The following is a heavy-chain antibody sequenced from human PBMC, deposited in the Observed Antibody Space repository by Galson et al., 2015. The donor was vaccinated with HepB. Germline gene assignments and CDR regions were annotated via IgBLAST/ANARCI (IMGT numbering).Heavy chain of an antibody. CDR3: ARQVRILEWLFLGYYMDV. Sequence: SLRLSCAASGFTLSNHAMHWVRQAPGKGLEWVAVISYDGSGENYADSVKGRFTVSRDNSKNTFSLQMNALSAEDTALYYCARQVRILEWLFLGYYMDVWGKGTTVIVSS. D-gene: IGHD3-3*01. CDR1: GFTLSNHA. J-gene: IGHJ6*03. CDR2: ISYDGSGE. V-gene: IGHV3-30*04.